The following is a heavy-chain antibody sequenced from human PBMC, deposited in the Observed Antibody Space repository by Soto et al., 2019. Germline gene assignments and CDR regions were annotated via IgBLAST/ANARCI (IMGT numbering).Heavy chain of an antibody. Sequence: QAQLVESGGGVVQPGRSLRLCYAASGFAFSSYGMHWVRQAPGTGLEWVAVISYDGSLQHYADSVKGRFTISRDNSKNMVLLQISSLRAEDTAVYYCVSDRGYGHASVPYSWGQGTLVSVSS. CDR3: VSDRGYGHASVPYS. D-gene: IGHD5-18*01. CDR1: GFAFSSYG. J-gene: IGHJ4*02. V-gene: IGHV3-30*03. CDR2: ISYDGSLQ.